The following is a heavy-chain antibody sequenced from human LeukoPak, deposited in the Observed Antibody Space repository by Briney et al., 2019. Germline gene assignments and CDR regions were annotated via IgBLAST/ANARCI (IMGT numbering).Heavy chain of an antibody. CDR1: GYSFASYW. CDR2: IYPGDSDT. J-gene: IGHJ4*02. D-gene: IGHD2-2*01. CDR3: ARQWGDCSSTSCYSAY. V-gene: IGHV5-51*01. Sequence: GESLKISCKGAGYSFASYWIAWVRQMPGKGLEWMGIIYPGDSDTRYSPSFQGQVTISADKSISTAYLQWSSLKASDTAIYYCARQWGDCSSTSCYSAYWGQGTLVTVSS.